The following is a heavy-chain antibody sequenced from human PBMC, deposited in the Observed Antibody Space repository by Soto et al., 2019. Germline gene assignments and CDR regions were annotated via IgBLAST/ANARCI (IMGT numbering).Heavy chain of an antibody. CDR3: ARSYYYDFWSGHLEGPGMDV. CDR2: FDPEDGET. Sequence: GASVKVSCKVSGYTLTELSMHWVRQAPGKGLEWMGGFDPEDGETIYAQKFQGRVTMTEDTSTDTAYMELSSLRSEDTAVYYCARSYYYDFWSGHLEGPGMDVWGQGTTVTVSS. V-gene: IGHV1-24*01. D-gene: IGHD3-3*01. CDR1: GYTLTELS. J-gene: IGHJ6*02.